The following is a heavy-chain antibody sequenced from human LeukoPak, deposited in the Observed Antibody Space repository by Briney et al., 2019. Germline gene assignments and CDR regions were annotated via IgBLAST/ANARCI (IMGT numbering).Heavy chain of an antibody. D-gene: IGHD5-18*01. CDR3: ASIRGYLYYFDY. CDR2: IYYSGST. Sequence: SETLSLTCTVSGGSISSSSYYRGWIRQPPGKGLEWIGSIYYSGSTYYNPSLKSRVTISVDTSKNQFSLKLSSVTAADTAVYYCASIRGYLYYFDYWGQGTLVTVSS. CDR1: GGSISSSSYY. V-gene: IGHV4-39*01. J-gene: IGHJ4*02.